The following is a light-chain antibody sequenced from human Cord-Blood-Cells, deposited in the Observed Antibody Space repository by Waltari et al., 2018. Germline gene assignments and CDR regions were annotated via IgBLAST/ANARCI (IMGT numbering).Light chain of an antibody. CDR3: AAWDDSLSGYV. J-gene: IGLJ1*01. CDR1: SSNIGRNY. V-gene: IGLV1-47*01. CDR2: RNN. Sequence: QSVLTQPPSASGTPGQRVTISCSGSSSNIGRNYVYWYQQLPGTAPKLLIYRNNQRPSGVPDRFSGSKSGTSASLAISGLLSEDEADYYCAAWDDSLSGYVLGTGTKVTVL.